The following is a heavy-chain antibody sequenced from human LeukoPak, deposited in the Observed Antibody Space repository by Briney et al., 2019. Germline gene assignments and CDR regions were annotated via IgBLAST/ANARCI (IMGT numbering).Heavy chain of an antibody. V-gene: IGHV3-23*01. CDR3: AKSRSEVVVAAANY. J-gene: IGHJ4*02. CDR2: ITGSGGNT. CDR1: GFTFSSYA. D-gene: IGHD2-15*01. Sequence: GGSLTLSCAASGFTFSSYAMHWVRQAPGKGLEWVSAITGSGGNTYYADSVRGRFTISRDNSKNTLYLQMNSLRAEDTAIYYCAKSRSEVVVAAANYWGQGTLITVPS.